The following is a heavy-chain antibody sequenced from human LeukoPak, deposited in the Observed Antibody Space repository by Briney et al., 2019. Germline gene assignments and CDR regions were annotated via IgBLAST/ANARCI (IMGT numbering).Heavy chain of an antibody. CDR2: IYYSGST. CDR1: GGSISSYY. D-gene: IGHD3-3*01. V-gene: IGHV4-59*01. J-gene: IGHJ4*02. CDR3: AGFYDFWSGYSNAPFDY. Sequence: PSETLSLTCTVSGGSISSYYWSWIRQPPGKGLEWIGYIYYSGSTNYNPSLKSRVTISVDTSKNQFSLKLSSVTAADTAVYYCAGFYDFWSGYSNAPFDYWGQGTLVTVSS.